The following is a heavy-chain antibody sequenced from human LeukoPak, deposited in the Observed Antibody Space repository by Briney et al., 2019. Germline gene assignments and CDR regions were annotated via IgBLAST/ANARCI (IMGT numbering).Heavy chain of an antibody. CDR3: VRHDGMILPV. J-gene: IGHJ4*02. V-gene: IGHV3-49*04. Sequence: GGSLRLSCTGSGFSFRVHSMSWVRQPPGKGLEWVGFITSKPYGEATHYAASVSGRFTFSRDDSKSVASLQMNSLKTEDTAVYYCVRHDGMILPVWGQGTLVTVSS. CDR2: ITSKPYGEAT. D-gene: IGHD3/OR15-3a*01. CDR1: GFSFRVHS.